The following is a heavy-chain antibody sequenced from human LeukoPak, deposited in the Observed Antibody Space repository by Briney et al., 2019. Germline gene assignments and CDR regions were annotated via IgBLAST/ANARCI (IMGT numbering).Heavy chain of an antibody. V-gene: IGHV5-10-1*01. CDR2: IDPSDSYT. CDR1: GYXFTSYW. D-gene: IGHD2-21*01. CDR3: ASLFRDDVFDI. J-gene: IGHJ3*02. Sequence: GESLKISCNGSGYXFTSYWIVWVRQMPGKGLEWMGKIDPSDSYTNYSPSFQGHVTISADKSISTAYLQWSSLKASDTAMYYCASLFRDDVFDIWGQGTMVTVSS.